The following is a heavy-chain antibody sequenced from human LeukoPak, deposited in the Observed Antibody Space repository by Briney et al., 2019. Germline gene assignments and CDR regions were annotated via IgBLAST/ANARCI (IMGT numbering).Heavy chain of an antibody. J-gene: IGHJ4*02. CDR1: GFTFSSYW. CDR3: ARSNLDGDYGDYRPYDY. D-gene: IGHD4-17*01. V-gene: IGHV3-7*01. CDR2: IKQDGSEK. Sequence: GGSLRLSCTASGFTFSSYWMTWVRQAPGKGLEWVANIKQDGSEKCYVDSVKGRFTISRDNAKNSLYLQMNSLRADDTAIYYCARSNLDGDYGDYRPYDYWGQGTLVTVSS.